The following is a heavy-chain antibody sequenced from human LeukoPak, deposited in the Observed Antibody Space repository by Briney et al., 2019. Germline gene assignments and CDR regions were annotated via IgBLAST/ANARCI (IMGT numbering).Heavy chain of an antibody. J-gene: IGHJ6*02. CDR1: GGSFSGYY. CDR2: INHSGST. Sequence: SETLSLTCAAYGGSFSGYYWSWIRQPPGKGLEWIGKINHSGSTNYNPSLKSRVTISVDTSKNQFSLKLSSVTAADTAVYYCARVNSRRITMVRGRDYYYGMDVWGQGTTVTVSS. V-gene: IGHV4-34*01. CDR3: ARVNSRRITMVRGRDYYYGMDV. D-gene: IGHD3-10*01.